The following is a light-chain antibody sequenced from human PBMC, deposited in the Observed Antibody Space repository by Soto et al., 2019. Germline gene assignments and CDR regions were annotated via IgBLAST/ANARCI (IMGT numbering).Light chain of an antibody. Sequence: EIVMTQSPATLSVSPGERATLSCRASQSVSSYLAWYQQKPGQAPRLLIYDASTRANGIPVRFSGSGSGTEFTLTISSLQSEDFGVYYCQQNKDWPGTFGQGTKVEIK. J-gene: IGKJ1*01. CDR1: QSVSSY. CDR3: QQNKDWPGT. V-gene: IGKV3-15*01. CDR2: DAS.